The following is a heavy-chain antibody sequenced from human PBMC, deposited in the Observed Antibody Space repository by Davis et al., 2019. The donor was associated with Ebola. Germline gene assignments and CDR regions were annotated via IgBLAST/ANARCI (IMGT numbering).Heavy chain of an antibody. D-gene: IGHD4-17*01. CDR1: GFTFSSYS. Sequence: GESLKISCAASGFTFSSYSMNWVRQAPGKGLAWVSVIYRDGRMYHADSVKGRFTISRDNSKNTVYLQINSLRAEDTAMYHCTRHVPGDFWYFDLWGRGTRVTVSS. J-gene: IGHJ2*01. CDR3: TRHVPGDFWYFDL. CDR2: IYRDGRM. V-gene: IGHV3-66*04.